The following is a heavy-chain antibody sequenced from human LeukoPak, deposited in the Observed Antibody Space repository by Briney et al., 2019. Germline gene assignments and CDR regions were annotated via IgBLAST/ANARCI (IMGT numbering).Heavy chain of an antibody. CDR3: AKGGESYRTGLDY. J-gene: IGHJ4*02. V-gene: IGHV3-23*01. D-gene: IGHD1-26*01. CDR2: ISGSGGRT. Sequence: PGGSLRLSCAASGFTFSSYAMSWVRQAPGKGLEWVSAISGSGGRTYHADSVKGRFTISRDNSKNTLYLQMNSLRAEDTAVYYCAKGGESYRTGLDYWGKGTLVTVSS. CDR1: GFTFSSYA.